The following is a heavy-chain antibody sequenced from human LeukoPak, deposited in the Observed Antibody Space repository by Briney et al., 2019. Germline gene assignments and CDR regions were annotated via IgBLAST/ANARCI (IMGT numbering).Heavy chain of an antibody. J-gene: IGHJ4*02. CDR1: GFTFSSYA. V-gene: IGHV3-23*01. CDR2: ISDSGGST. D-gene: IGHD3-3*01. CDR3: AKAHYDFWSGYYRGYFDN. Sequence: GGSLRLSCAASGFTFSSYAMSWVRQAPGKGLEWVSSISDSGGSTYYTDSVKGRFTISRDNSKNTLYLQMNSLRAEDTAVYYCAKAHYDFWSGYYRGYFDNWGQGTMVTVSS.